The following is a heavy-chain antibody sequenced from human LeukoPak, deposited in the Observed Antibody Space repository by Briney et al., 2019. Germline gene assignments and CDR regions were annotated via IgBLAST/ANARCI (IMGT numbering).Heavy chain of an antibody. V-gene: IGHV1-2*02. Sequence: ASVKVSCKASGYTFTGYYMHWVRQAPGQGLEWMGWINPNSGGTNYAQKFQGRATMTRDTSISTAYMELSRLRSDDTAVYYCARDGDFWSGYYTKVYWGQGTLLTVSS. CDR1: GYTFTGYY. D-gene: IGHD3-3*01. CDR2: INPNSGGT. CDR3: ARDGDFWSGYYTKVY. J-gene: IGHJ4*02.